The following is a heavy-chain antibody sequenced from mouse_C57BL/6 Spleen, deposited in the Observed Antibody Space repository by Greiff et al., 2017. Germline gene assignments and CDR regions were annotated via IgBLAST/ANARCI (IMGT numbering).Heavy chain of an antibody. J-gene: IGHJ1*03. CDR1: GYAFSSYW. D-gene: IGHD1-1*01. CDR3: ARPGYYYGSSPHCGFDV. CDR2: IYPGDGDT. Sequence: QVQLQQSGAELVKPGASVKISCKASGYAFSSYWMNWVKQRPGKGLEWIGQIYPGDGDTNYNGKFKGKATLTADKSSSTAYMQLSSLTSEDSAVYFCARPGYYYGSSPHCGFDVWGTGTTVTVSS. V-gene: IGHV1-80*01.